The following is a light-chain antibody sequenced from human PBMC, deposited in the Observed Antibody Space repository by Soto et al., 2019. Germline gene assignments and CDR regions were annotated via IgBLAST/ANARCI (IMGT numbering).Light chain of an antibody. CDR2: AAA. Sequence: IQMTQSPSSLSASVGDRVTITCRASQSISSYLNWYQQKPGKAPKLLIYAAASLQSGVPSRFSGRGAGTDFTITISSLQPEDVATYYCQRSDSTPGTFGQGTKVDIK. CDR3: QRSDSTPGT. CDR1: QSISSY. V-gene: IGKV1-39*01. J-gene: IGKJ1*01.